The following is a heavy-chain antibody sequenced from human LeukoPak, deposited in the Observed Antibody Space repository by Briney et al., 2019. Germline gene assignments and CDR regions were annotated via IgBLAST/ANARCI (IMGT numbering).Heavy chain of an antibody. CDR2: ISSSSSYI. D-gene: IGHD3-10*01. J-gene: IGHJ3*02. V-gene: IGHV3-21*01. Sequence: AGSLRLSCAASGFTFSSYSMNWVRQAPGKGLEWVSSISSSSSYIYYADSVKGRFTISRDNSKNILYLQMNSLRAEDTAIYYCAKEGRGGFDIWGQGTTVTVSS. CDR1: GFTFSSYS. CDR3: AKEGRGGFDI.